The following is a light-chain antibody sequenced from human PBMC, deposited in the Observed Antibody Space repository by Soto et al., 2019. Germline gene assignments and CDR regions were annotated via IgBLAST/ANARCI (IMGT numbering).Light chain of an antibody. CDR3: CSYAGSYTWV. J-gene: IGLJ3*02. CDR2: GVT. Sequence: QSVLTQPRSVSGSPGQSVTISCTGTSSDVCGYDYVSWYQQHPGKAPKLMIYGVTKWPSGVPDRFSGSKSGNTASLTISGLQAEDEADYYCCSYAGSYTWVFGGGTQLTVL. V-gene: IGLV2-11*01. CDR1: SSDVCGYDY.